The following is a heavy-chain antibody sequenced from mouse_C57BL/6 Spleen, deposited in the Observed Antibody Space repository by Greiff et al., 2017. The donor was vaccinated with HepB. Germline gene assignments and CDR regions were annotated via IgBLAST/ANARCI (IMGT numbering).Heavy chain of an antibody. CDR3: ARAEAFAY. CDR1: GYAFSSSW. J-gene: IGHJ3*01. Sequence: VQLQQSGPELVKPGASVKISCKASGYAFSSSWMNWVKQRPGKGLEWIGRIYPGDGDTNYNGKFKGKATLTADKSSSTAYMQLSSLTSEDSAVYFCARAEAFAYWGQGTLVTVSA. CDR2: IYPGDGDT. V-gene: IGHV1-82*01.